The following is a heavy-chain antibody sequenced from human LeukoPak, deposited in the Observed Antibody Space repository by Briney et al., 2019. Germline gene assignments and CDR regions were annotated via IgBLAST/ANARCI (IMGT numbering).Heavy chain of an antibody. J-gene: IGHJ4*02. CDR3: ARDPYSYGRVGYYDSSGYLYYFDY. CDR1: GYTFTSYF. D-gene: IGHD3-22*01. Sequence: ASVKVSCKASGYTFTSYFMHWVRQAPGQGLEWMGIISPNNGSTSYAQKFQGRVTMTRDMSTSTVYMELSSLRSEDTAVYYCARDPYSYGRVGYYDSSGYLYYFDYWGQGTLVTVSS. V-gene: IGHV1-46*01. CDR2: ISPNNGST.